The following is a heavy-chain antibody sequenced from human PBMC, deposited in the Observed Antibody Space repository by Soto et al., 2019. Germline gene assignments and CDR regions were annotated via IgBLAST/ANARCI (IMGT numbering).Heavy chain of an antibody. CDR2: MNPNSGNT. D-gene: IGHD3-22*01. Sequence: PSVKGYCKASGYTFTSYDINWVRQATGQGLEWMGWMNPNSGNTGYAQKFQGRVTMTRNTSVSTAYMELSSLRSEDTAVYYCARRRAYYYDISGYLYHYGTDVPGPAIT. CDR1: GYTFTSYD. J-gene: IGHJ6*02. CDR3: ARRRAYYYDISGYLYHYGTDV. V-gene: IGHV1-8*01.